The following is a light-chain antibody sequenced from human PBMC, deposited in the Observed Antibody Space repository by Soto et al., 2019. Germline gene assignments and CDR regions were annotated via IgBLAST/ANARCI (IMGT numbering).Light chain of an antibody. V-gene: IGLV1-51*01. CDR2: DNN. CDR1: SSNIGNNY. J-gene: IGLJ1*01. CDR3: GTWDSSLSAGV. Sequence: QSVLTQPPSVSAAPGQKVTIPCSGSSSNIGNNYVSWYQQLPGTAPKLLIYDNNKRPSGIPDRFSGSKSGTSATLGITGLQTGDEADYYCGTWDSSLSAGVFGTGTKVTVL.